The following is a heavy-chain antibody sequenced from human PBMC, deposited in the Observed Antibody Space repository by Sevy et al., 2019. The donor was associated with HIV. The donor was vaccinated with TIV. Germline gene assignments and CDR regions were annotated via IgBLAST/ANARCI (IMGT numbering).Heavy chain of an antibody. CDR3: ARGVYGSGSFNY. Sequence: SETLSLTCTVSGGSISTYYWSWIRQPAGKGLEWIGHIYSSGSTNYNPSFKSRFTMSVDTSKNQFSLMLSSVTAADTAVYHCARGVYGSGSFNYWGQGTLVTVSS. V-gene: IGHV4-4*07. CDR2: IYSSGST. D-gene: IGHD3-10*01. CDR1: GGSISTYY. J-gene: IGHJ4*02.